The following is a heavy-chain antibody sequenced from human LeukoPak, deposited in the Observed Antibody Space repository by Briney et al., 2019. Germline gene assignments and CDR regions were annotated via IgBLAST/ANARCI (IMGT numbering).Heavy chain of an antibody. CDR2: IKQDGSEK. CDR3: ARGSGIASYYFEY. Sequence: PGGSLRLSCAASGFTFSSYWMSWVRQAPGKGLEWVANIKQDGSEKYYVDSVKGRFIISRDNAKNSLYLQLNSLRAEDTAVYYCARGSGIASYYFEYWGQGTLVTVSS. CDR1: GFTFSSYW. V-gene: IGHV3-7*01. J-gene: IGHJ4*02. D-gene: IGHD6-13*01.